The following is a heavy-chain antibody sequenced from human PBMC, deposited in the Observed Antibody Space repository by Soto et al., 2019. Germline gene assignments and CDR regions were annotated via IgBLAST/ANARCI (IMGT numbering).Heavy chain of an antibody. CDR1: GYTFTSYG. CDR3: ARDQFDSYGPKGGLDY. D-gene: IGHD5-18*01. J-gene: IGHJ4*02. V-gene: IGHV1-18*01. Sequence: QVQLVQSGAEVKKPGASVKVSCKASGYTFTSYGISWVRQAPGQGLEGMGWISAYNGNTNYAQKLQGRVTMTTDTSTSTADMELRSLRSDDTAVYYCARDQFDSYGPKGGLDYWGQGTLGTVSS. CDR2: ISAYNGNT.